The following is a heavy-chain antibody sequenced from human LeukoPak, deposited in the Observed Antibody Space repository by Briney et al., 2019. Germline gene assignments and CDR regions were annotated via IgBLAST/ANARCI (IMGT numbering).Heavy chain of an antibody. Sequence: PGGSLRLSCAASGFTFSSYGMHWVRQAPGKGLEWVAVIWYDGSNKYYADSVKGRFTISRDNSKNTLYLQMNSLRAEDTAVYYCARRRWLLRLYYFDYWGQGTLVTVSS. V-gene: IGHV3-33*01. CDR2: IWYDGSNK. D-gene: IGHD3-22*01. J-gene: IGHJ4*02. CDR1: GFTFSSYG. CDR3: ARRRWLLRLYYFDY.